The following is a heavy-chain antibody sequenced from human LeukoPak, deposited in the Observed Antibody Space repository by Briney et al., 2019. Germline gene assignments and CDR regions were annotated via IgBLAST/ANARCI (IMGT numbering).Heavy chain of an antibody. CDR1: GYTFTGYY. CDR2: INPNSGGT. CDR3: ARDFGYSGYGYYYMGV. D-gene: IGHD5-12*01. Sequence: ASVKVSCKASGYTFTGYYIHWVRQAPGQGLEWMGWINPNSGGTNYAQKFQGRVTMTRDTSISTAYMELSRLRSDDTAVYYFARDFGYSGYGYYYMGVWGKGTTVTVSS. J-gene: IGHJ6*03. V-gene: IGHV1-2*02.